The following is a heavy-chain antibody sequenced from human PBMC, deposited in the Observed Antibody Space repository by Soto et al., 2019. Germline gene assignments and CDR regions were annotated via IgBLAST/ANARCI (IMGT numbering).Heavy chain of an antibody. D-gene: IGHD5-12*01. CDR2: INAGNGNT. J-gene: IGHJ5*02. CDR1: GYTFTSYA. Sequence: ASVKVSCKASGYTFTSYAMHWVRQAPGQRLEWMGWINAGNGNTKYSQKFQGRVTITRDTSASTAYMELSSLRSEDTAVYYCSVATITRWFDPCGQGTLVTVYS. CDR3: SVATITRWFDP. V-gene: IGHV1-3*01.